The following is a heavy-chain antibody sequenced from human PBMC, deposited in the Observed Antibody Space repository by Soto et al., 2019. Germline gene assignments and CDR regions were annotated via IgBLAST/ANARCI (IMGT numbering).Heavy chain of an antibody. CDR1: GFTFEDYA. Sequence: EVQLVESGGGLVQPGRSLRLSFAAPGFTFEDYAMHWVPQAPGKGLEWVSGINWNGGDIAYADSVKGRFTMSRDNAKNSLFLQMSSLRAEDTALYYCAKARYTSSSSYFDYWGQGTLVTVSS. V-gene: IGHV3-9*01. D-gene: IGHD6-6*01. CDR3: AKARYTSSSSYFDY. CDR2: INWNGGDI. J-gene: IGHJ4*02.